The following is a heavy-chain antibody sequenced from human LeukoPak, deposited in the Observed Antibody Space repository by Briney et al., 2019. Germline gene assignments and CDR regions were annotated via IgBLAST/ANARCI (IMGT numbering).Heavy chain of an antibody. D-gene: IGHD6-19*01. J-gene: IGHJ5*02. V-gene: IGHV4-39*07. Sequence: PSETLSLTCTVSGGSISGSRYYWGWIRQTPGKGLEWIASWSDSGSTYYNASLRSRLIISVDTSKNQFSLKLSSVTAADTAVYYCAREDADSDGWLVGWLDPWGHGTLVTVSS. CDR3: AREDADSDGWLVGWLDP. CDR1: GGSISGSRYY. CDR2: WSDSGST.